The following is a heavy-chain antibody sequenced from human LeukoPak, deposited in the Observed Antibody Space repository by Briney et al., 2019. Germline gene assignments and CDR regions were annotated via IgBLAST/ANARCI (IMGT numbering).Heavy chain of an antibody. D-gene: IGHD2-2*01. J-gene: IGHJ3*02. CDR3: ARDFEGYCSSTSCLRSDAFDI. CDR2: IYTSGST. Sequence: SETLSLTCTVSGGSISSGSYYWSWIRQPAGKGLEWIGRIYTSGSTNYNPSLKSRVTISVDTSKNQFSLKLSSVTAADTAVYYCARDFEGYCSSTSCLRSDAFDIWGQGTMVTVSS. CDR1: GGSISSGSYY. V-gene: IGHV4-61*02.